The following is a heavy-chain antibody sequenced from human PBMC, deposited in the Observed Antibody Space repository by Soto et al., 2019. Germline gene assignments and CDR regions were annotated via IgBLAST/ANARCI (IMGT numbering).Heavy chain of an antibody. CDR3: ARDDPHSGSYSNLGYYYYGMDV. CDR1: GFTVSSNY. V-gene: IGHV3-53*01. Sequence: GGSLRLSCAASGFTVSSNYMSWVRQAPGKGLEWVSVIYSGGSTYYADSVKGRFTISRDNSKNTLYLQMNSLRAEDTAVYYCARDDPHSGSYSNLGYYYYGMDVWGQGTTVTVSS. CDR2: IYSGGST. D-gene: IGHD1-26*01. J-gene: IGHJ6*02.